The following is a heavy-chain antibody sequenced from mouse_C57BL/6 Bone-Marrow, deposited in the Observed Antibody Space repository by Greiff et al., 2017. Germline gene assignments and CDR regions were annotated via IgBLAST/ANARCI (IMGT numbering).Heavy chain of an antibody. J-gene: IGHJ4*01. D-gene: IGHD2-2*01. CDR3: AREGLGAMDY. CDR2: IDPDSGGT. CDR1: GYTFTSYW. V-gene: IGHV1-72*01. Sequence: VQLQQPGAELVKPGASVTLSCKASGYTFTSYWMHWVKQRPGRGLEWIGRIDPDSGGTKYNAKFKSKATLTVDKPSSTAYMQLSSLTSEDSAIYYCAREGLGAMDYWGQGTSVTVSS.